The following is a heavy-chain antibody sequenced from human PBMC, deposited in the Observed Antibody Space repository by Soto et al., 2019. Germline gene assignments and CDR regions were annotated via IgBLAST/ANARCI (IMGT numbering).Heavy chain of an antibody. D-gene: IGHD3-22*01. CDR3: TRGVWASNGYYYFDY. Sequence: ASLKVSCKASGYAFTTYYIHWVRQAPGQGLDWMGILNPNSGATTYAQKFQGRVTMTRDTSTSTVYMDLSSLRSEDTAIYFCTRGVWASNGYYYFDYWGHGTLVTVSS. CDR1: GYAFTTYY. V-gene: IGHV1-46*03. J-gene: IGHJ4*01. CDR2: LNPNSGAT.